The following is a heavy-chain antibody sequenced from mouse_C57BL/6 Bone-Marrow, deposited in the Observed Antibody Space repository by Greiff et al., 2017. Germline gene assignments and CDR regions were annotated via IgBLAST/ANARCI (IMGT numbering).Heavy chain of an antibody. J-gene: IGHJ1*03. CDR2: ISDGGSYT. V-gene: IGHV5-4*01. CDR1: GFTFSSYA. CDR3: AREGRRGYFDV. Sequence: EVQLVESGGGLVKPGGSLKLSCAVSGFTFSSYAMSWVRQTPEKRLEWVATISDGGSYTYYPDNVKGRFTISRDNAKNNLYLQMSHLKSEDTAMYYCAREGRRGYFDVWGTGTTVTVSS.